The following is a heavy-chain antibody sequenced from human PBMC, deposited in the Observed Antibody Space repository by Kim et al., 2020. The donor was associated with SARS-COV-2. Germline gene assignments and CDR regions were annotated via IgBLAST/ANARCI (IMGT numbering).Heavy chain of an antibody. CDR3: AIAAAGRGFDY. CDR2: A. J-gene: IGHJ4*02. D-gene: IGHD6-13*01. V-gene: IGHV1-69*01. Sequence: ANYPPKFQGRSTSTADESTSTAYTELSSLRSEDTAVYYCAIAAAGRGFDYWGQGTLVTVSS.